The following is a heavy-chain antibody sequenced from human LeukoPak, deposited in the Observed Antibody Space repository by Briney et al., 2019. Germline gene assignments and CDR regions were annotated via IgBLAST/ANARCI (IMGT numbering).Heavy chain of an antibody. CDR2: IYYSGTT. Sequence: PSETLSLTCTVSGGSISTSDYYWGWIRQPPGKGLEWIGIIYYSGTTHYNPSLKSRFTISVDTSKNQFSLNLTPVTAADTAVYYCARVPVAGAVDYWGQGILVTVSS. D-gene: IGHD2-15*01. CDR3: ARVPVAGAVDY. V-gene: IGHV4-39*01. CDR1: GGSISTSDYY. J-gene: IGHJ4*02.